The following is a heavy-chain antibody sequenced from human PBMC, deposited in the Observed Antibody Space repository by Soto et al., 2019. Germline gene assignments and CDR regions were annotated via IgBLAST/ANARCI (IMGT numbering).Heavy chain of an antibody. J-gene: IGHJ4*02. CDR2: IYYSGST. V-gene: IGHV4-39*01. D-gene: IGHD1-1*01. Sequence: TSETLSLTCTVSGGSISSSSYYWGWIRQPPGKGLEWIGSIYYSGSTYYNPSLKSRVTISVDTSKNQFSLKLSSVTAADTAVYYCARHTIAHLFDYWGQGTVVTVSS. CDR1: GGSISSSSYY. CDR3: ARHTIAHLFDY.